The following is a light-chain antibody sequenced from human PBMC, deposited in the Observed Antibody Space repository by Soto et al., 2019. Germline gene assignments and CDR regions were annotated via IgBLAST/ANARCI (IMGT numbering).Light chain of an antibody. V-gene: IGKV3-15*01. CDR3: QQYDDWPLT. CDR1: ENVKTR. J-gene: IGKJ4*01. CDR2: DAS. Sequence: EKVMTQSPATLSVSPGERATLSCRASENVKTRLAWYQQKSGQAPRLLIYDASTRATGIPARFSGSASGTEFTLTISSLQSEDSAVYYCQQYDDWPLTFGGGTKVEIK.